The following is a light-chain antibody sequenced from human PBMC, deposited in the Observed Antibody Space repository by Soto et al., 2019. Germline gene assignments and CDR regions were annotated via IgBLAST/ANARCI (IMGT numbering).Light chain of an antibody. Sequence: DIVVTQSPLSLPVTPGEPASISCRSSQSLLHINGYNYLAWYQQKPGKAPKLLIYEASTLQSGVPSRFSGSGSGTEFTLTISGLLPEDFAAYHCQQLYTLPFTFGQGTRLEIK. V-gene: IGKV2-28*01. CDR2: EAS. CDR3: QQLYTLPFT. CDR1: QSLLHINGYNY. J-gene: IGKJ5*01.